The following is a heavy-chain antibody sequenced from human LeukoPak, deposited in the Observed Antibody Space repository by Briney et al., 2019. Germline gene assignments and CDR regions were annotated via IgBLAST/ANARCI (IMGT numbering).Heavy chain of an antibody. Sequence: GGSLRLSCAASGFTFSSYWMSWVRQAPGKGLEWVANIKQDGSEKYYVDSVKGRFTISRDNAKNSLYLQMNSLRAEDTAVYYCARGITMIDTYYYYTDVWGKGTTVTVSS. J-gene: IGHJ6*03. CDR1: GFTFSSYW. D-gene: IGHD3-22*01. V-gene: IGHV3-7*01. CDR2: IKQDGSEK. CDR3: ARGITMIDTYYYYTDV.